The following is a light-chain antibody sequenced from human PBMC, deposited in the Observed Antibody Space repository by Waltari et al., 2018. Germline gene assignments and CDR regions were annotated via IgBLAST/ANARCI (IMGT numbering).Light chain of an antibody. V-gene: IGKV1-5*03. Sequence: TGRASQSVSVWQAWNQQKPGKAPKLLIYKASSLESGVSSRFSGSGSGTEFTLTISSLQPDDFATYYCHQYNTYPYTFGLGTKLEIK. CDR2: KAS. J-gene: IGKJ2*01. CDR3: HQYNTYPYT. CDR1: QSVSVW.